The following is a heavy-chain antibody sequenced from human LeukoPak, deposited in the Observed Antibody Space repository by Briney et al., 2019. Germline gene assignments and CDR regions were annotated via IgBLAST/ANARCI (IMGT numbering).Heavy chain of an antibody. CDR1: GYTFNMHS. Sequence: ASVKVSCKASGYTFNMHSIIWVRQAPGQGLEWMGWINPNSGGTNYAQKFQGRVTMTRDTSISTAYMELSRLRSDDTAVYYCARDSGPDAFDIWGQGTMVTVSS. CDR3: ARDSGPDAFDI. V-gene: IGHV1-2*02. J-gene: IGHJ3*02. D-gene: IGHD2-15*01. CDR2: INPNSGGT.